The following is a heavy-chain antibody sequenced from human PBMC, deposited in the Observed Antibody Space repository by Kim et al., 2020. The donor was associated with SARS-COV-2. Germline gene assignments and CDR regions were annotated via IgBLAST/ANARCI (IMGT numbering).Heavy chain of an antibody. V-gene: IGHV4-61*02. CDR3: ARESGTSGWYARYDY. J-gene: IGHJ4*02. D-gene: IGHD6-19*01. CDR2: IYTSGST. Sequence: SETLSLTCTVSGGSISSGSYYWSWIRPPAGKGLEWIGRIYTSGSTNYNPSLKSRVTISVDTSKNQFSLKLSSVTAAATAVYYCARESGTSGWYARYDYWGQGTLVTVSS. CDR1: GGSISSGSYY.